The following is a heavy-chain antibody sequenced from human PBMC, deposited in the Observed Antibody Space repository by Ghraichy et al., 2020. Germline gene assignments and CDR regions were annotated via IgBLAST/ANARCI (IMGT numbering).Heavy chain of an antibody. CDR2: IYSGGST. CDR1: GFTVSSNY. V-gene: IGHV3-53*01. J-gene: IGHJ3*02. D-gene: IGHD1-14*01. CDR3: ARTRVGPNRAFDI. Sequence: GGSLRLSCAASGFTVSSNYMSWVRQAPGKGLEWVSVIYSGGSTYYADSVKGRFTISRDNSKNTLYLQMNSLRAEDTAMYYCARTRVGPNRAFDIWGQGTMVTVSS.